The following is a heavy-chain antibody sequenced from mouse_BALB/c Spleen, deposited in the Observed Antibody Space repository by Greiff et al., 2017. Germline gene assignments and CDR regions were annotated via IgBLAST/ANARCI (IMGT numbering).Heavy chain of an antibody. D-gene: IGHD1-1*01. CDR1: GFTFSSFG. Sequence: EVNLVESGGGLVQPGGSRKLSCAASGFTFSSFGMHWVRQAPEKGLEWVAYISSGSSTIYYADTVKGRFTISRDNPKNTLFLQMTSLRSEDTAMYYCARRALYYGSSYWYFDVWGAGTTVTVSS. J-gene: IGHJ1*01. V-gene: IGHV5-17*02. CDR2: ISSGSSTI. CDR3: ARRALYYGSSYWYFDV.